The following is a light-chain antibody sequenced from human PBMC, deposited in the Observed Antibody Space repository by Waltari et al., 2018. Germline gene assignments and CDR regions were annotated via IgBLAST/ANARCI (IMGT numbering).Light chain of an antibody. CDR3: HSRDSSSTRF. Sequence: SSELTQDPTVSVALGQTVRITCQGDSLRRYYPSWYQQRPGQAPILVLYGQNSRPSGIPDRFSGSISGNPASLTITGAQAEDEADYYCHSRDSSSTRFFGGGTRLTV. CDR2: GQN. J-gene: IGLJ2*01. V-gene: IGLV3-19*01. CDR1: SLRRYY.